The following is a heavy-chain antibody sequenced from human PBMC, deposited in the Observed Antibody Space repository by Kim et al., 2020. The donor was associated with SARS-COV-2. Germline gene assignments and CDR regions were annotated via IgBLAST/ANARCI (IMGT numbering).Heavy chain of an antibody. Sequence: GGSLRLSCAASGFTFSSYGMHWVRQAPGKGLEWVAVISYDGSNKYYADSVKGRFTISRDNSKNTLYLQMNSLRAEDTAVYYCAKDPLTYYDFSYYYYYGMDVWGQGTTVTVSS. J-gene: IGHJ6*02. V-gene: IGHV3-30*18. CDR3: AKDPLTYYDFSYYYYYGMDV. CDR2: ISYDGSNK. CDR1: GFTFSSYG. D-gene: IGHD3-3*01.